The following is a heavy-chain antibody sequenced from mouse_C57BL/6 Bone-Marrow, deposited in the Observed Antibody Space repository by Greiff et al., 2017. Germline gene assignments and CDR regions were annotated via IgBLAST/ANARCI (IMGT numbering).Heavy chain of an antibody. Sequence: QVQLQQSGSELRSPGSSVKLSCKDFDSEVFPIAYMSWVRQKPGHGFEWIGGILPSIGRTIYGEKFEDKATLDADTLSNTAYLELNSLTSEDSAIYYCARGTTVGSHWYFDVWGTGTTVTVSS. CDR1: DSEVFPIAY. V-gene: IGHV15-2*01. CDR3: ARGTTVGSHWYFDV. D-gene: IGHD1-1*01. J-gene: IGHJ1*03. CDR2: ILPSIGRT.